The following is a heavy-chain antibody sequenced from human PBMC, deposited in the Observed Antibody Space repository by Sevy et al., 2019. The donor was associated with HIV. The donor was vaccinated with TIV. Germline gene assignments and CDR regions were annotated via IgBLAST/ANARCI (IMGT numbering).Heavy chain of an antibody. CDR1: GFTFSGSA. J-gene: IGHJ4*02. D-gene: IGHD2-2*03. Sequence: GGSLRLSCAASGFTFSGSALHWVRQASGKGLEWVGRIRMKANSYATAYAASVKGRFTISRDDSKNSAYLQMNSLKTEDTAVYYCTTYLGYCRSNSCHYYFDNWGQGTLVTVSS. V-gene: IGHV3-73*01. CDR3: TTYLGYCRSNSCHYYFDN. CDR2: IRMKANSYAT.